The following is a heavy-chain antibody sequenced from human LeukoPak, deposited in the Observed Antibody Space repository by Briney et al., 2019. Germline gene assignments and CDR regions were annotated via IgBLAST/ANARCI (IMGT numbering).Heavy chain of an antibody. V-gene: IGHV3-48*02. J-gene: IGHJ4*02. CDR3: AKGSSGNYDL. CDR1: GFTFSSYS. Sequence: GGSLRLSCAASGFTFSSYSMNWVRQAPGKGLEWVSYISSSSSATHYVDSVKGRFTISRDNAKNSLYLQMNSLRDEDTAVYYCAKGSSGNYDLWGQGTLVTDSS. D-gene: IGHD1-26*01. CDR2: ISSSSSAT.